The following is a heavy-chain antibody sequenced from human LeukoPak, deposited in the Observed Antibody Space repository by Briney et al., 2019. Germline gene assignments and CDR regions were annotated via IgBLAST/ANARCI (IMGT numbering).Heavy chain of an antibody. V-gene: IGHV4-38-2*01. CDR2: IYYSGNT. J-gene: IGHJ4*02. Sequence: PSETLSLTCAVSGYSISSGYYWGWIRQPPGKGLEWIGYIYYSGNTYYNPSLKSRVTISVDTSKNQFSLKLNSVTAADTAVYYCARYDYGSYGSYYDYWGQGTLVTVSS. CDR3: ARYDYGSYGSYYDY. CDR1: GYSISSGYY. D-gene: IGHD4-11*01.